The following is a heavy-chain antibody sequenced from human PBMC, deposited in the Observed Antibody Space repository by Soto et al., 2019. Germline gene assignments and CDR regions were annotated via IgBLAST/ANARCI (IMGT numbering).Heavy chain of an antibody. CDR3: ARDSRAVAGNYYYYGMDV. CDR2: IYYSGST. J-gene: IGHJ6*02. Sequence: PSETLSLTCTVSCGSVSSGSYYWSWIRQPPGKGLEWIGYIYYSGSTNYNPSLKSRVTISVDTSKNQFSLKLSSVTAADTAVYYCARDSRAVAGNYYYYGMDVWGQGTTVTVSS. CDR1: CGSVSSGSYY. V-gene: IGHV4-61*01. D-gene: IGHD6-19*01.